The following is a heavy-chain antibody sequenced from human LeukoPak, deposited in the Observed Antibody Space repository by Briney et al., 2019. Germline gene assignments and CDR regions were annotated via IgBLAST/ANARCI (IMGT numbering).Heavy chain of an antibody. V-gene: IGHV4-38-2*01. D-gene: IGHD6-19*01. Sequence: SETLSLTCGVSGNFISRGYYWAWIRQPPGKGLEWIGSIYNTGSTYYNPSLKSRVTMSIYTSKNQFSLKLSSVTAADTAVYYCARNTSAWSPLGETQSAPHCFDSWGQGTLVTVSS. CDR1: GNFISRGYY. J-gene: IGHJ4*02. CDR3: ARNTSAWSPLGETQSAPHCFDS. CDR2: IYNTGST.